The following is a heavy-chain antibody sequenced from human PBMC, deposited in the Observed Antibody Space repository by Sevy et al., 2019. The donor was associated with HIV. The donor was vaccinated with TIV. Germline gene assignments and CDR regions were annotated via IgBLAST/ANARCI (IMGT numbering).Heavy chain of an antibody. CDR2: ISYDGSDK. CDR1: GFAFTNYYA. V-gene: IGHV3-30-3*01. Sequence: GGSLRLSCTASGFAFTNYYAMHWVRQAPGKGLEWVALISYDGSDKFYADSVKGRFTITRDNFKNTLYLQMNGLTTEDTAVYYCARPRANYVDHYFFYAMDVWGPGTTVTVSS. J-gene: IGHJ6*02. CDR3: ARPRANYVDHYFFYAMDV. D-gene: IGHD4-17*01.